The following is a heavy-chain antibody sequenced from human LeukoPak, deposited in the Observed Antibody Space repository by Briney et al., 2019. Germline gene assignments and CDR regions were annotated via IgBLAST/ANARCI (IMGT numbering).Heavy chain of an antibody. J-gene: IGHJ4*02. Sequence: ASVKVSCKASGYTFTGYYMHWVRQAPGQGLEWMGWINPNSGGTNCAQKFQGRVTMTRDTSISTAYMELSRLRSDDTAVYYCARDHYYDSSGYSRYWGQGTLVTVSS. CDR1: GYTFTGYY. CDR3: ARDHYYDSSGYSRY. CDR2: INPNSGGT. D-gene: IGHD3-22*01. V-gene: IGHV1-2*02.